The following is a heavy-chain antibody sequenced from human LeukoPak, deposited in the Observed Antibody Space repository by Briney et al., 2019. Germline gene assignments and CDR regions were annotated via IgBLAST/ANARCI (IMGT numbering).Heavy chain of an antibody. D-gene: IGHD2-15*01. Sequence: ASVKVSCKASGYTFTGYYMHWVRQAPGQGLEWMGWINPNSGGTNYAQKFQGRVTMTRDTSISTAYMELSRLRSEDTAVYYCASRTDIVVVVAATPWDYYYMDVWGKGTTVTVSS. V-gene: IGHV1-2*02. CDR1: GYTFTGYY. CDR3: ASRTDIVVVVAATPWDYYYMDV. CDR2: INPNSGGT. J-gene: IGHJ6*03.